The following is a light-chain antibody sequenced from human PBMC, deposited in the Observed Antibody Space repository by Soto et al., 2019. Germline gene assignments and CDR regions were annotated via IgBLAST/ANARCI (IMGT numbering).Light chain of an antibody. V-gene: IGLV1-40*01. Sequence: QSVLTQPPSMSGAPGQRVTISCTGSSSNIGAGYDVHWYQQHPGTAPKLLIFDNNNRPSGVPDRFSGSKSDTSASLAITGLQAEDEADYYCRSFDTSLSGFVVFGGGTKLTVL. J-gene: IGLJ2*01. CDR3: RSFDTSLSGFVV. CDR2: DNN. CDR1: SSNIGAGYD.